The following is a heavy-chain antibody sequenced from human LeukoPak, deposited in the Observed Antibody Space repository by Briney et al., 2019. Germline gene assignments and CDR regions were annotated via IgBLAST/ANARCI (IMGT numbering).Heavy chain of an antibody. CDR3: ARGDNWNSFDY. CDR2: IYTSGST. Sequence: PSETLSLTCAVYGGSFSGYYWSWIRQPAGKGLEWIGRIYTSGSTNYNPSLKSRVTMSVDTSKNQFSLKLSSVTAADTAVYYCARGDNWNSFDYWGQGTLVTVSS. D-gene: IGHD1-20*01. J-gene: IGHJ4*02. V-gene: IGHV4-59*10. CDR1: GGSFSGYY.